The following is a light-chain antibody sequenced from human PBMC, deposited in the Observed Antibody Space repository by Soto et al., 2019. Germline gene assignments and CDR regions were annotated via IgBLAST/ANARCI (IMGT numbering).Light chain of an antibody. CDR3: QVWDSSRDHVV. Sequence: SYELTQPPAVSVAPGQTARITCGGDNIGSKSVHWYQQKPVQAPVLVVYNYRDRPSGITERFSDSNAGNTATLTISRVEAGDEADYYCQVWDSSRDHVVFGGGTKVTVL. CDR1: NIGSKS. V-gene: IGLV3-21*02. CDR2: NYR. J-gene: IGLJ3*02.